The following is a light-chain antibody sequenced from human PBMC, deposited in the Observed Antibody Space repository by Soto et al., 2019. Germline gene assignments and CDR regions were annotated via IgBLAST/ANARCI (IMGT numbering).Light chain of an antibody. J-gene: IGLJ2*01. V-gene: IGLV1-44*01. Sequence: QSVLTQPPSASGTPGQRVTISCSGSSSNIGSNTVNWYQQLPGTAPKLLIYSNNHRPSGVPDRFSGSKSGTSASLAISGLQSEDEADYYCAAWDDSLNGHGVFGGGTKLTVL. CDR1: SSNIGSNT. CDR3: AAWDDSLNGHGV. CDR2: SNN.